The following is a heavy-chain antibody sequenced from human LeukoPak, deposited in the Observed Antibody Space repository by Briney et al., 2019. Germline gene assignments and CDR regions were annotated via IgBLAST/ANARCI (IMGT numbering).Heavy chain of an antibody. CDR1: GFTFSSYG. Sequence: GGSLRLSCAASGFTFSSYGMHWVRQAPGKGLEWVAVISYDGSNKYYADSVKGRFTISRDNSKNTLYLQMNSLRAEDTAVYYCAKDLVSGSWFDPWGREPWSPSPQ. CDR3: AKDLVSGSWFDP. J-gene: IGHJ5*02. V-gene: IGHV3-30*18. CDR2: ISYDGSNK. D-gene: IGHD3-10*01.